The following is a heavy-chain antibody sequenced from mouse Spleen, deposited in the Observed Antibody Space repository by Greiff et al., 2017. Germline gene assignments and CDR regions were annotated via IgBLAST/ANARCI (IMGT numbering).Heavy chain of an antibody. CDR2: INPNNGGT. D-gene: IGHD4-1*01. J-gene: IGHJ3*01. Sequence: EVQLQQSGPELVKPGASVKISCKASGYTFTDYYMNWVKQSHGKSLEWIGDINPNNGGTSYNQKFKGKATLTVDKSSSTAYMELRSLTSEDSAVYYCARVGANWGAYWGQGTLVTVSA. CDR3: ARVGANWGAY. V-gene: IGHV1-26*01. CDR1: GYTFTDYY.